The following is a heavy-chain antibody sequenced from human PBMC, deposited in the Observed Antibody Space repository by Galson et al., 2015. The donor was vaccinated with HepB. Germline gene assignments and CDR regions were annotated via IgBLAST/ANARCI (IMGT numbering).Heavy chain of an antibody. V-gene: IGHV3-30*18. CDR1: GFTFSRYG. D-gene: IGHD6-13*01. CDR3: AKDCQTGAAAGTYFDY. J-gene: IGHJ4*02. CDR2: ISYDGSNK. Sequence: SLRLSCATSGFTFSRYGMHWVRQAPGKGLEWVAVISYDGSNKYYGDSVKGRFTISRDNSKNTLYLQMNSLRAEDTAVYYCAKDCQTGAAAGTYFDYWGKGTLVPV.